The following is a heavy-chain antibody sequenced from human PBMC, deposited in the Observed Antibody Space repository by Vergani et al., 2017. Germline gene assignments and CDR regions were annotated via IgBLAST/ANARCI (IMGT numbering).Heavy chain of an antibody. CDR2: ISSSGSTI. J-gene: IGHJ3*02. Sequence: VQLVESGGGVVQPGRSLRLSCAASGFTFSSYEMNWVRQAPGKGLEWVSYISSSGSTIYYADSVKGRFTISRDNAKNSLYLQMNSLRAEDTAVYYCARDAPVEMATIYNAFDIWGQGTMVTVSS. CDR1: GFTFSSYE. V-gene: IGHV3-48*03. CDR3: ARDAPVEMATIYNAFDI. D-gene: IGHD5-24*01.